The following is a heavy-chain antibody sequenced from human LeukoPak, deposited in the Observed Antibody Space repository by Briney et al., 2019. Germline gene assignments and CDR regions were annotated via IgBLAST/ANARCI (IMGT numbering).Heavy chain of an antibody. CDR2: IYYSGST. V-gene: IGHV4-59*01. D-gene: IGHD3-10*01. Sequence: SETLSLTCTVSGGSISSYYWSWIRQPPGKGLEWIGYIYYSGSTNYNPSLKSRVTMSVDTSKNQFSLKLSSVTAADTAVYYCARDYYGSGSYYKNWGQGTLVTVSS. CDR1: GGSISSYY. CDR3: ARDYYGSGSYYKN. J-gene: IGHJ4*02.